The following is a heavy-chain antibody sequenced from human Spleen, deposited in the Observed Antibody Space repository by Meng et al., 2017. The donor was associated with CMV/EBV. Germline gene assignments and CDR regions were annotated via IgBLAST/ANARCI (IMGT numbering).Heavy chain of an antibody. D-gene: IGHD3-10*01. CDR3: AKAEYGSGNGMDV. CDR1: GFTFDDYA. J-gene: IGHJ6*02. CDR2: ITWDGGDT. V-gene: IGHV3-43D*03. Sequence: LSLTCAASGFTFDDYAMHWVRQGPGKGLEWVSLITWDGGDTYYADSVKGRFTISRDNSKNSLYLQMNSLSAEDAAVYYCAKAEYGSGNGMDVWGQGTTVTVSS.